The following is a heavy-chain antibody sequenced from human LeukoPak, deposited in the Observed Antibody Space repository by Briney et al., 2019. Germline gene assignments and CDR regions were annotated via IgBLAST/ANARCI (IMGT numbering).Heavy chain of an antibody. V-gene: IGHV5-51*01. CDR3: VKGWRGSLYDPAEH. CDR1: GYSFTNYW. CDR2: IYPGDSDT. D-gene: IGHD1-26*01. J-gene: IGHJ1*01. Sequence: HGESLKISCKASGYSFTNYWIGWVRPMPGRGLEWMGIIYPGDSDTRYSPSFQGQVTVSADNSISTAYLQWSSLKASDTAIYYCVKGWRGSLYDPAEHWGQGTLITVSS.